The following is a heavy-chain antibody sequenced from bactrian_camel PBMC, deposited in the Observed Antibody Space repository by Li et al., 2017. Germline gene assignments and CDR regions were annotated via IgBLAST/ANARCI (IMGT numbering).Heavy chain of an antibody. CDR3: TPVLILSDGYCYKADNY. CDR2: IHRDGST. Sequence: VQLVESGGGSVQAGGSLTLSCVASGYVDSSVCMGWFRQAPGKEREGVASIHRDGSTSYADSVEGRFTISKDNAKDTLYLQMNSLEPDDTAIYYCTPVLILSDGYCYKADNYWGQGTQVTVS. V-gene: IGHV3S53*01. J-gene: IGHJ4*01. CDR1: GYVDSSVC. D-gene: IGHD3*01.